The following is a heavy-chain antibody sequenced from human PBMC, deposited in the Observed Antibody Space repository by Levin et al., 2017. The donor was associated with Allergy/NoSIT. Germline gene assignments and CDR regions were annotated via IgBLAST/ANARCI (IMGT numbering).Heavy chain of an antibody. J-gene: IGHJ3*02. CDR2: ISSSSSYT. D-gene: IGHD2-15*01. CDR3: ARDVALGYCSGGSCYLHSFDI. Sequence: GESLKISCAASGFTFSDYYMSWIRQAPGKGLEWVSYISSSSSYTNYADSVKGRFTISRDNAKNSLYLQMNSLRAEDTAVYYCARDVALGYCSGGSCYLHSFDIWGQGTMVTVSS. V-gene: IGHV3-11*05. CDR1: GFTFSDYY.